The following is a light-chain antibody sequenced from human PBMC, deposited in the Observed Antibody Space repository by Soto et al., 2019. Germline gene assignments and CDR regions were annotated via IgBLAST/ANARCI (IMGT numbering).Light chain of an antibody. V-gene: IGKV3-15*01. CDR1: QSVSSN. J-gene: IGKJ3*01. CDR2: GAS. Sequence: EIVMTQSPATLSVSPGERVTLSCRASQSVSSNLAWYQQKPGQAPRLLIYGASTRATGIPARFSGSGSGTEFTLTISSLQSEDFAVYYCQQYNNWPPPFTFGPGTKVDIK. CDR3: QQYNNWPPPFT.